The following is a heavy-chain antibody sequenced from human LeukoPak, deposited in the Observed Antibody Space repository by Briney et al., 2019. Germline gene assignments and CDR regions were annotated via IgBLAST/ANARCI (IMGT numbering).Heavy chain of an antibody. CDR3: TTVVVVTAVHYYGMDV. CDR2: IKSKTDGGTT. J-gene: IGHJ6*02. Sequence: GGSLRLSCAASGFTFSNAWMSWVRQAPGKGLEWVGRIKSKTDGGTTDYAAPVKGRFTISRDDSKNTLYLQMNSLKTEDTAVYYCTTVVVVTAVHYYGMDVWGRGTAVTVSS. CDR1: GFTFSNAW. D-gene: IGHD2-21*02. V-gene: IGHV3-15*01.